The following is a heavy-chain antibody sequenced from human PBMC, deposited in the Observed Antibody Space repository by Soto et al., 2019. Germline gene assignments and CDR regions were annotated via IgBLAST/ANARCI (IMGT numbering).Heavy chain of an antibody. CDR2: ISSTTNYI. V-gene: IGHV3-21*01. Sequence: GGSLRLSCAASGFTFSRYSMNWVRQAPGKGLEWVSSISSTTNYIYYADSMKGRFTVSRDNAKNSVYLDMNSLSAEDTAVYYCARDLYVSSGYWGHGTLVTVSS. J-gene: IGHJ4*01. D-gene: IGHD3-22*01. CDR3: ARDLYVSSGY. CDR1: GFTFSRYS.